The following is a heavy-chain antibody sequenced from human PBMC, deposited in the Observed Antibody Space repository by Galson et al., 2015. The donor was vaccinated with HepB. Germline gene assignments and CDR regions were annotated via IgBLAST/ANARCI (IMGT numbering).Heavy chain of an antibody. CDR1: GLIVSNNY. J-gene: IGHJ2*01. CDR2: IYGGGDT. D-gene: IGHD6-19*01. CDR3: ASSSYPTRNWHFDL. V-gene: IGHV3-66*02. Sequence: SLRLSCAASGLIVSNNYMTWVRQAPGKGLEWVSLIYGGGDTTYADSVRGRFTISRDISKSTLYVQMTSLTTEDTAVYYCASSSYPTRNWHFDLWGRGTLVIVSS.